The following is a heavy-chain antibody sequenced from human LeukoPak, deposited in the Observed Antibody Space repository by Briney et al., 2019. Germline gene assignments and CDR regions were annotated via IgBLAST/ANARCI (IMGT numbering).Heavy chain of an antibody. D-gene: IGHD3-22*01. CDR3: ARVVYDSSGYYFYAFDI. CDR2: IYYSGST. Sequence: SETLSLTCTVSGGSISSGGYYWSWIRQHPGKGLEWIGYIYYSGSTYYNPSLKSRVTISVDTSKNQFSLKLSSVTAADTAVYYCARVVYDSSGYYFYAFDIWGQGTMVTVSS. J-gene: IGHJ3*02. CDR1: GGSISSGGYY. V-gene: IGHV4-61*08.